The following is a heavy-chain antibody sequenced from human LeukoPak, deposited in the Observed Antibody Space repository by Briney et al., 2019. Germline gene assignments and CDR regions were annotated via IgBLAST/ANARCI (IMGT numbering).Heavy chain of an antibody. D-gene: IGHD3-22*01. V-gene: IGHV1-24*01. Sequence: GASVKLSCKVSGYTLTELSMHWVRQAPGKGLEWMGGFDPEDGETIYAQKFQGRVTMTGDTSTDTAYMELSSLRSEDTAVYYCAKAGYITMKAALMDVWGKGTTVTVSS. CDR2: FDPEDGET. CDR3: AKAGYITMKAALMDV. J-gene: IGHJ6*03. CDR1: GYTLTELS.